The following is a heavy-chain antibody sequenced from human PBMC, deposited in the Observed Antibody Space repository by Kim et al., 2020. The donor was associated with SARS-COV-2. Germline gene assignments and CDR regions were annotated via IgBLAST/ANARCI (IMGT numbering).Heavy chain of an antibody. D-gene: IGHD5-18*01. CDR3: AKDPSPNSYAMGYFDY. CDR1: GFTFDDYA. Sequence: GGSLRLSCAASGFTFDDYAMHWVRQAPGKGLEWVSLISGDGGSTYYADSVKGRFTISRDNSKNSLYLQMNSLRTEDTALYYCAKDPSPNSYAMGYFDYWGQGTLVTVSS. V-gene: IGHV3-43*02. CDR2: ISGDGGST. J-gene: IGHJ4*02.